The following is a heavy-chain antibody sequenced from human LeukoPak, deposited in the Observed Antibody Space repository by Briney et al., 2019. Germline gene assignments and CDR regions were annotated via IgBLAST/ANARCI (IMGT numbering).Heavy chain of an antibody. CDR2: IYSGGST. CDR3: ARSRLAVAGREYGMDV. J-gene: IGHJ6*01. D-gene: IGHD6-19*01. Sequence: GVSLRLSCAASGFTVSSNYMSWVRQAPGKGLEWGSFIYSGGSTYYADSWKGRFTISRDNSKNTLYLQMNSLRAEDTAVYYCARSRLAVAGREYGMDVWGEGTTVPVFS. V-gene: IGHV3-53*01. CDR1: GFTVSSNY.